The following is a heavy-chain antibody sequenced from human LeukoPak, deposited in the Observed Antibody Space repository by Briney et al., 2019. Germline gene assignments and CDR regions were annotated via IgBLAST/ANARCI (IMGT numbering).Heavy chain of an antibody. CDR2: ISYDGSNK. J-gene: IGHJ4*02. CDR1: GFPFSNYG. D-gene: IGHD1-1*01. CDR3: AKDKNWNYFDH. V-gene: IGHV3-30*18. Sequence: PGRSLRLCCAASGFPFSNYGMHWVRQAPGKGLEWVAVISYDGSNKYFADSVKGRFTISRDNSKNTLFLQMNSLRAEDTAVYFCAKDKNWNYFDHWGQGTLVTVSS.